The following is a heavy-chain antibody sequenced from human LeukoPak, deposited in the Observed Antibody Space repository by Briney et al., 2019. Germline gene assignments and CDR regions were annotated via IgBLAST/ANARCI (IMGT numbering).Heavy chain of an antibody. J-gene: IGHJ6*03. Sequence: SETQSLTCAVYGGSFSTYYWSWIRQPPGKGLEWIGEVTHSGRTNYNPSLRSRVTISVDMSKHQFSLKLISVTAADTAVYYCARGPRIVPANDGYYYMDVWGKGTTVTVSS. CDR1: GGSFSTYY. CDR2: VTHSGRT. D-gene: IGHD2-2*01. V-gene: IGHV4-34*01. CDR3: ARGPRIVPANDGYYYMDV.